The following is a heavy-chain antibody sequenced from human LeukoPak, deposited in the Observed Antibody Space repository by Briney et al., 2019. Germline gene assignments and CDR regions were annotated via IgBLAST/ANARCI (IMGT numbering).Heavy chain of an antibody. J-gene: IGHJ2*01. CDR2: IYTSGST. CDR3: AREQVVVVPAASSNWYFDL. D-gene: IGHD2-2*01. V-gene: IGHV4-4*07. CDR1: GGSISSYY. Sequence: KPSETLSLTCTVSGGSISSYYWSWIRQPAGKGLEWIGRIYTSGSTNYNPSLKSRVTMSVDTSKNQFSLKLSSVTAADTAVYYCAREQVVVVPAASSNWYFDLWGRGTLVTVSS.